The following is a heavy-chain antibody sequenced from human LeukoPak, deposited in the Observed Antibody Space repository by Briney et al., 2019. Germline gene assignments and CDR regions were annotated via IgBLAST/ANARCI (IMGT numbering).Heavy chain of an antibody. D-gene: IGHD3-3*01. CDR2: IRYDGSNK. J-gene: IGHJ5*02. Sequence: GGSLRLSCAASGFTFSSYGMHWVRQAPGKGLEWVAFIRYDGSNKYYADSVKGRFTISRDNSKNTLYLQMNSLRAEDTAVYYCARSPDDFWSGYPNWFDPWGQGTLVTVSS. CDR3: ARSPDDFWSGYPNWFDP. CDR1: GFTFSSYG. V-gene: IGHV3-30*02.